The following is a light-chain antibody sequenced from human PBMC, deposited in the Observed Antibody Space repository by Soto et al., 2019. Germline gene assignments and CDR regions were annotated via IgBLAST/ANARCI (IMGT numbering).Light chain of an antibody. CDR1: QSISSE. V-gene: IGKV3-15*01. CDR3: QQGHNWPLT. Sequence: EIVMTQSPATLSVSPGERATLSCRASQSISSELAWYQQKPGQPPRLLIYSASTRATGVPARFTGSGSGSECTLTISGLQSEDFAVYYCQQGHNWPLTFGQGTRLEL. J-gene: IGKJ2*01. CDR2: SAS.